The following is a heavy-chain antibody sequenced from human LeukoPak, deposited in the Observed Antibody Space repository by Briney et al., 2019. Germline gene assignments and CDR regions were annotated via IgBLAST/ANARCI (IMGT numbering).Heavy chain of an antibody. CDR1: GGSISSYY. J-gene: IGHJ5*02. CDR2: IYYSGST. Sequence: SETLSLTCTVSGGSISSYYWSWIRQPPGKGLEWIGYIYYSGSTNYNPSLKSRVTISVDTSKNQFSLKLSSVTAADTAVYYCARGDIVVVPAAFELGFDPWGQGTLVTVSS. CDR3: ARGDIVVVPAAFELGFDP. D-gene: IGHD2-2*01. V-gene: IGHV4-59*01.